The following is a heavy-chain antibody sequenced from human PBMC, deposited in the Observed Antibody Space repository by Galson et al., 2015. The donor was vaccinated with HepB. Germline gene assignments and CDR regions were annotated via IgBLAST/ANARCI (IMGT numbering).Heavy chain of an antibody. CDR2: ISWNSGSI. CDR3: AKDNPLWYSSGWYEKFDAFDI. CDR1: GFTFDDYA. V-gene: IGHV3-9*01. D-gene: IGHD6-19*01. J-gene: IGHJ3*02. Sequence: SLRLSCAASGFTFDDYAMHWVRQAPGKGLEWVSGISWNSGSIGYADSVKGRFTISRDNAKNSLYLQMNSLRAEDTALYYCAKDNPLWYSSGWYEKFDAFDIWGQGTMVTVSS.